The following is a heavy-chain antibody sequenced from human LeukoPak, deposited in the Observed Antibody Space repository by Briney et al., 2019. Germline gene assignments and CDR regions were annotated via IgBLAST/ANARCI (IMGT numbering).Heavy chain of an antibody. J-gene: IGHJ4*02. CDR1: GYSFTSYW. Sequence: GEPLQISCKGSGYSFTSYWIGWVGQMPGKGLEWMGIFYPGDSDTRNSPSFQGQVTISADKSISTAYLQWSSLKASDTAMYYCLIAAAGAFDYWGQGTLVTVSS. V-gene: IGHV5-51*01. CDR3: LIAAAGAFDY. D-gene: IGHD6-13*01. CDR2: FYPGDSDT.